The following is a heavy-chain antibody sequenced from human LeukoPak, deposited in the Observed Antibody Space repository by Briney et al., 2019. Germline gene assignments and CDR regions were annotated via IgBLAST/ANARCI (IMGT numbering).Heavy chain of an antibody. J-gene: IGHJ4*02. Sequence: GGSLRLSCVTSGFTFADYTMHWVRQVPGKGLEWLSGITWDGGNLAYADSVKGRFTISRDNAKSSLYLQMNSLRNEDMAFYFCAKGYTFHGVAHDSGYFDYWGQGTLVTVSS. V-gene: IGHV3-9*03. CDR3: AKGYTFHGVAHDSGYFDY. D-gene: IGHD3-3*01. CDR2: ITWDGGNL. CDR1: GFTFADYT.